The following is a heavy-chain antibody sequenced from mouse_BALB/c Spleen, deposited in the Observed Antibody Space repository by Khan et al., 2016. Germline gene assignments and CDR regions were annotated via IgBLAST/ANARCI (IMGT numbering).Heavy chain of an antibody. CDR1: GYTFTDYV. D-gene: IGHD3-3*01. CDR2: IYPGSGST. Sequence: QVQLQQSGPELVKPGASVKMSCKASGYTFTDYVISWVKQRTGQGLEWIGEIYPGSGSTYYNEKFKGKATLTADKSSNTAYMQLNSLTSEDSAVYFCAKGLGAMDYWGQGTSVTVSS. J-gene: IGHJ4*01. CDR3: AKGLGAMDY. V-gene: IGHV1-81*01.